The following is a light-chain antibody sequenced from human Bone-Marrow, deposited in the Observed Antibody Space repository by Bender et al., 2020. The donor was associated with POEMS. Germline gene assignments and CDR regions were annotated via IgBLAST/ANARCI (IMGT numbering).Light chain of an antibody. J-gene: IGLJ2*01. CDR1: SSDVGGYNY. CDR3: CSHAHTSPVV. CDR2: EVT. V-gene: IGLV2-8*01. Sequence: QSALTQPPSASGSPGQSVTISCTGTSSDVGGYNYVSWYQQHPGKAPKLMIYEVTKRPSGVPDRFSGSKSGNTASLTISGLQADDEADYFCCSHAHTSPVVFGGGTKLTVL.